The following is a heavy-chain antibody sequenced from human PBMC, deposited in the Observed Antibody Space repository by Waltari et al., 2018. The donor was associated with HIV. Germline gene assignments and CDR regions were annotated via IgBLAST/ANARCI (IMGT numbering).Heavy chain of an antibody. J-gene: IGHJ6*02. CDR2: ISSSSIYI. CDR1: GFTFSSYS. CDR3: ARQDSSGGNYYYGMDV. D-gene: IGHD3-22*01. Sequence: EVQLVESGGGLVTPGGSLSLSCAASGFTFSSYSMNWVRQAPGKGLEWVSSISSSSIYISYADSVKGRFTISRDNAKNSLYLQMNSLRAEDTAVYYCARQDSSGGNYYYGMDVWGQGTTVTVSS. V-gene: IGHV3-21*01.